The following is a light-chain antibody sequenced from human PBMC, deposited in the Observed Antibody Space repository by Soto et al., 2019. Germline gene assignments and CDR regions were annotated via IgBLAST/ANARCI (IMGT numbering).Light chain of an antibody. Sequence: DIQMTQSPSTLSASVGDRVTITCRASQSISSWLAWYQQKPGKAPKLLIYKASSLESGVPSRFSGSGYGTEFTLTISGLPPDDFATYYCQQYNSYCYTFGQGTKLEIK. CDR2: KAS. V-gene: IGKV1-5*03. J-gene: IGKJ2*01. CDR1: QSISSW. CDR3: QQYNSYCYT.